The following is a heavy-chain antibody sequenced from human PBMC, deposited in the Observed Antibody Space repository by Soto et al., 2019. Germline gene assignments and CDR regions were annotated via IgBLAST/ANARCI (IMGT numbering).Heavy chain of an antibody. J-gene: IGHJ6*02. V-gene: IGHV3-33*01. CDR3: ASEYGSGGRCYSYGMGV. Sequence: QVLLVESGGGVVQPGRSLRLSCAASGFTFSTYGMHWVRQAPDKGLEWVAVIWYDGSNKYYADSVKGRFTISRDNSKNTLYLQRTSLRAEDTAVYYGASEYGSGGRCYSYGMGVWGQGTTVTVSS. D-gene: IGHD2-15*01. CDR2: IWYDGSNK. CDR1: GFTFSTYG.